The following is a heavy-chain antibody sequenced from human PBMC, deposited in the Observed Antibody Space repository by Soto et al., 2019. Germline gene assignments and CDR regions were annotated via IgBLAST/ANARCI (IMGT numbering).Heavy chain of an antibody. CDR1: GFTLSNYW. CDR3: MTTVTTFGC. Sequence: EVQLVESGGGLVQPGGSLRLSCTASGFTLSNYWMNWVRQAPEKGLEWVANIKQDGSEKNYVDSVKGRFTISRDNAKNSLYLQTNSLRADDTAMYYCMTTVTTFGCWGQGTLVTVSS. V-gene: IGHV3-7*05. D-gene: IGHD4-17*01. J-gene: IGHJ4*02. CDR2: IKQDGSEK.